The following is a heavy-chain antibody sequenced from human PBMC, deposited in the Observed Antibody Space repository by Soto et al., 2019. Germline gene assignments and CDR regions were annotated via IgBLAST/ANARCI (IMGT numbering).Heavy chain of an antibody. CDR1: GFTFSSYS. CDR2: ISSSSSYI. Sequence: PGGSLRLSCAASGFTFSSYSMNWVRQAPGKGLEWVSSISSSSSYIYYADSVKGRFTISRDNAKNSLYLQMNSLRAEDTALYYFGSKGRDDSSGYYYRAVDIWGQGTMVTVSS. J-gene: IGHJ3*02. CDR3: GSKGRDDSSGYYYRAVDI. D-gene: IGHD3-22*01. V-gene: IGHV3-21*01.